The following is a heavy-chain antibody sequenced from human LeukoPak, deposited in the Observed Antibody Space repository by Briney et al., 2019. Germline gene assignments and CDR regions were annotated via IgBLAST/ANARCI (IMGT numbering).Heavy chain of an antibody. CDR1: GFTFSSYA. V-gene: IGHV3-23*01. CDR2: ISNSSSST. Sequence: GGSLRLSCAASGFTFSSYAMSWVRQAPGKGLEWVSTISNSSSSTYYADSVRGRLTISRDNSKNTLYLQMNSLRAEDTAVYYCAKLTEPDWGQGTLVTVSS. J-gene: IGHJ4*02. CDR3: AKLTEPD.